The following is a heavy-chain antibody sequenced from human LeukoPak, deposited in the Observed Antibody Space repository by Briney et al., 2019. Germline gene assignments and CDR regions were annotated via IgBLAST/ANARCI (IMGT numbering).Heavy chain of an antibody. D-gene: IGHD6-19*01. CDR1: GYTFTSYY. CDR2: INPSGGST. Sequence: ASVKVSCRASGYTFTSYYMHWVRQAPGQGLGWMGIINPSGGSTSYAQKFQGRVTMTRDTSTSTVYMELSSLRSEDTAVYYCARDSPIAVAGSPPDYWGQGTLVTVSS. V-gene: IGHV1-46*01. CDR3: ARDSPIAVAGSPPDY. J-gene: IGHJ4*02.